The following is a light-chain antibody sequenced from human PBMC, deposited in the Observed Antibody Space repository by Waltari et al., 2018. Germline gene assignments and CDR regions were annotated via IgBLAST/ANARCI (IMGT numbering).Light chain of an antibody. J-gene: IGKJ1*01. CDR1: QSVSSY. V-gene: IGKV3-11*01. CDR3: QQRSNWPPT. CDR2: DAS. Sequence: EIVLTQSPATLSLSPGERATLSCRASQSVSSYLAWYQQKPGQAPSLLIYDASNRATGIQARFSGSGSGTDFTLTISSLEPEDFAVYYCQQRSNWPPTFGQGTKVEIK.